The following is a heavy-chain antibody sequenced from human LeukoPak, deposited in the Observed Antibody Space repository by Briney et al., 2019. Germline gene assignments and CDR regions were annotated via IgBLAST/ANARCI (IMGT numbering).Heavy chain of an antibody. D-gene: IGHD2-15*01. CDR2: ISGSGGST. CDR1: GFTFSSYA. CDR3: AKEGDSVVVTAADY. J-gene: IGHJ4*02. V-gene: IGHV3-23*01. Sequence: GGSLRLSCAASGFTFSSYAMSWVRQAPGKGLEWVSAISGSGGSTYYADSVKGRFTISRGNSKNTLYLQMNSLRAEDTAVYYCAKEGDSVVVTAADYWGQGTLVTVSS.